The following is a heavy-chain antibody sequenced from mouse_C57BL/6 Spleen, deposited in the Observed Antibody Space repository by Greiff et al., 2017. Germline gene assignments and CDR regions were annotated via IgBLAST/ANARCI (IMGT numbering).Heavy chain of an antibody. CDR1: GYAFSSSW. CDR2: IYPGDGDT. J-gene: IGHJ4*01. D-gene: IGHD2-1*01. V-gene: IGHV1-82*01. CDR3: ARWEYGNYGMDY. Sequence: VQLQQPGPELVKPGASVKISCKASGYAFSSSWMNWVKQRPGKGLEWIGRIYPGDGDTNYNGKFKGKATLTADNSFSTAYMQLSRLTSEDSAVFFCARWEYGNYGMDYWGHGTSVTVSS.